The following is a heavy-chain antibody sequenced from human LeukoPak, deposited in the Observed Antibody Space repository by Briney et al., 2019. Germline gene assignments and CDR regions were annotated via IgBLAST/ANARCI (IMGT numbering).Heavy chain of an antibody. J-gene: IGHJ4*02. CDR1: GFTFSSYS. Sequence: PGGSLRLSCAASGFTFSSYSFNWVRQAPGKGLEWVSSINTISSYIYYADSVKGRFTISRDNAKNSLSLQMNSLRVEDTAVYYCARLRRNSDGGGYYYYYDYWGQGTLVTVSS. D-gene: IGHD3-22*01. V-gene: IGHV3-21*01. CDR2: INTISSYI. CDR3: ARLRRNSDGGGYYYYYDY.